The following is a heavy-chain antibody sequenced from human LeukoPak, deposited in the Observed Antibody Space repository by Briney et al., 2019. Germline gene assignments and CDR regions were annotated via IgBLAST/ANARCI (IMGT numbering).Heavy chain of an antibody. CDR1: GYTFTSYD. D-gene: IGHD3-22*01. CDR3: ARDLYYDSSGSVSSFDY. CDR2: MNPNSGNT. J-gene: IGHJ4*02. Sequence: GASVKVSCKASGYTFTSYDINWVRQATGQGLEWMGWMNPNSGNTGYAQKFQGRVTITRNTSISTAYMELSSLRSEDTAVYYCARDLYYDSSGSVSSFDYWGQGTLVTVSS. V-gene: IGHV1-8*03.